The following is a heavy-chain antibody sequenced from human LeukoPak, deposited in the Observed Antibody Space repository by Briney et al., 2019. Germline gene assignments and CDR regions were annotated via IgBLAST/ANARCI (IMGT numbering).Heavy chain of an antibody. CDR1: GFTFSDYY. J-gene: IGHJ4*02. V-gene: IGHV3-11*01. D-gene: IGHD6-6*01. CDR2: INSLSPRAI. CDR3: AGHARGSYLVH. Sequence: PGGSLRLSCAASGFTFSDYYMSWIRQAPGKGLEWVSLINSLSPRAISYGDSVKGRFTTSRDDATNSLFLQMNSPKVEDTAIYYCAGHARGSYLVHWGQGILVTVST.